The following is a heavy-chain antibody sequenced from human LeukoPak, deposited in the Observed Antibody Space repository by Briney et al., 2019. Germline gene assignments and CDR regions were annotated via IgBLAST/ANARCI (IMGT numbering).Heavy chain of an antibody. D-gene: IGHD6-13*01. Sequence: GESLKISCKGSGYSFTSYWIGWVRQMPGKGLEWMGIIYPGDSDTRYSPSFQGQVTISADKSISTAYLQWSSLKASDTAMYYCARGASGSWYNNWFDPWGQGTLVTVSS. CDR3: ARGASGSWYNNWFDP. V-gene: IGHV5-51*01. CDR1: GYSFTSYW. CDR2: IYPGDSDT. J-gene: IGHJ5*02.